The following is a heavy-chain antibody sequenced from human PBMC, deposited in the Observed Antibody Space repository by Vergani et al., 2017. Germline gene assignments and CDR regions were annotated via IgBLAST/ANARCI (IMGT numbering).Heavy chain of an antibody. CDR3: AKDPRLKEDYYYYYMDV. Sequence: QVQLVESGGSVVQPGRSLRLPCAASGFTFSNYGLHWVRQAPGQGLEWVAVISHDGNKKYYVDSVKGRFTISRDNSKNTLYLYMNSLRADDTAVYYCAKDPRLKEDYYYYYMDVGGKGTTVTVSS. CDR1: GFTFSNYG. J-gene: IGHJ6*03. V-gene: IGHV3-30*18. CDR2: ISHDGNKK.